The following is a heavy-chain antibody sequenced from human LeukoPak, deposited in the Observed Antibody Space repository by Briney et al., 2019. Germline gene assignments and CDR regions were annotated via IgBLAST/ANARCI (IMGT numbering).Heavy chain of an antibody. J-gene: IGHJ3*02. D-gene: IGHD3-16*01. CDR1: DITISSNY. Sequence: GGSLRLSWAAADITISSNYMSWVRQAPGKGLEWVSVIYSGGSTYYADSVKGRFTISRDNSKNTLYLQMTSLRAEDTAVYYCARVGSGGAFDIWGQGTMVTVSS. CDR3: ARVGSGGAFDI. CDR2: IYSGGST. V-gene: IGHV3-66*01.